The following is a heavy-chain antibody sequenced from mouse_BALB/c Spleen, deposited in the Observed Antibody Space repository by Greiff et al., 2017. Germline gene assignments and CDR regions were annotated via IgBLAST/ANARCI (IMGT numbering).Heavy chain of an antibody. D-gene: IGHD2-1*01. CDR3: ARAYGNSYAMDY. Sequence: DVHLVESGGGLVQPGGSLRLSCATSGFTFSDFYMEWVRQPPGKRLEWIAASRNKANDYTTEYSASVKGRFIVSRDTSQSILYLQMNALRAEDTAIYYCARAYGNSYAMDYWGQGTSVTVSS. V-gene: IGHV7-1*02. CDR2: SRNKANDYTT. J-gene: IGHJ4*01. CDR1: GFTFSDFY.